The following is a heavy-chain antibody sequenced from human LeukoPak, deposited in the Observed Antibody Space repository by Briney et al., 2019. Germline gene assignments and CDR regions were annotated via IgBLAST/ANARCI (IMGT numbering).Heavy chain of an antibody. CDR3: ARLRIAAAGTGYYYYYGMDV. D-gene: IGHD6-13*01. V-gene: IGHV4-61*08. J-gene: IGHJ6*02. Sequence: PSQTLSLTCTVSGGSISSGGYYWSWIRQPPGKGLEWIGYIYYSGSTNYNPSLKSRVTISVDTSKNQFSLKLSSVTAADTAVYYCARLRIAAAGTGYYYYYGMDVWGQGTTVTVSS. CDR2: IYYSGST. CDR1: GGSISSGGYY.